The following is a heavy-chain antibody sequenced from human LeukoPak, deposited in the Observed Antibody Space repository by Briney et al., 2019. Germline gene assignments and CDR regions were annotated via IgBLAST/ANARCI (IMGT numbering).Heavy chain of an antibody. CDR2: ISGSGGTT. CDR3: ARRDRTVTHAFDI. D-gene: IGHD4-17*01. CDR1: GFTFSSYG. Sequence: GGSLRLSCAASGFTFSSYGMSWVRQAPGKGLEWVSAISGSGGTTYYADSVKGRFTISRDNSENTLYLQMNSLRAEDTAVYYCARRDRTVTHAFDIWGQGTMVTVSS. J-gene: IGHJ3*02. V-gene: IGHV3-23*01.